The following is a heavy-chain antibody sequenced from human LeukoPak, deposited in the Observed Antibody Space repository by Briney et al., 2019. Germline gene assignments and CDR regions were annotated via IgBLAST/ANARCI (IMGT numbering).Heavy chain of an antibody. CDR3: VRLQPNTGEWAFDI. CDR1: GGSISSYY. V-gene: IGHV4-59*01. Sequence: PSEILSLTCTVSGGSISSYYWSWIRQPPGEGLEWIGYISNSGSTNYNPSLKSRVTISVDTSKNQLSLKLSYVTAADTAVYHCVRLQPNTGEWAFDIWGQGTLVSVSS. D-gene: IGHD1-1*01. CDR2: ISNSGST. J-gene: IGHJ3*02.